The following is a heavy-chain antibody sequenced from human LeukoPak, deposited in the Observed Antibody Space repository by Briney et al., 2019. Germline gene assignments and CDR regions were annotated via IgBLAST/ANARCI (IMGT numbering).Heavy chain of an antibody. CDR3: ATYIQRPPGMDV. Sequence: GGSLRLSCAASGFTFDSNYMTWVRQAPGKGLEWVSVIYSGGSTYYADSVKGRFTISTGNSKNTVYLQMNSLRAEDTALYFCATYIQRPPGMDVWGQGTMVTVSS. CDR2: IYSGGST. CDR1: GFTFDSNY. J-gene: IGHJ6*02. D-gene: IGHD2-15*01. V-gene: IGHV3-53*01.